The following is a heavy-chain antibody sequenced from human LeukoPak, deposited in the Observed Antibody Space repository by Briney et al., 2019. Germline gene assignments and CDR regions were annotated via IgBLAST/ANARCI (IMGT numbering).Heavy chain of an antibody. J-gene: IGHJ6*02. CDR2: IDPSDSYT. D-gene: IGHD3-10*01. V-gene: IGHV5-10-1*01. CDR1: GYSFTSYW. Sequence: GESLKISCKGSGYSFTSYWISWVRQMPGKGLEWMGRIDPSDSYTNYSPSFQGHVTISADKSISTAYLQWSSLKASDTAMYYCARSNYYGSRSYYDGYYYYGMDVWGQGTTVTVSS. CDR3: ARSNYYGSRSYYDGYYYYGMDV.